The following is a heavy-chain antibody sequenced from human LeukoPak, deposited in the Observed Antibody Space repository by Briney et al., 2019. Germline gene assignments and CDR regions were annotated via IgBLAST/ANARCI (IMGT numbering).Heavy chain of an antibody. CDR2: ISAYNGNT. CDR1: GYTFTSYG. J-gene: IGHJ5*02. Sequence: ASVKVSCKASGYTFTSYGISWVRQAPGQGLEWMGWISAYNGNTNYAQKLQGRVTMTTDTSTSTAYMELRSLRSDDTAVYYCARDASQLVDNWFDPWGQGTLVTVSS. D-gene: IGHD6-13*01. V-gene: IGHV1-18*01. CDR3: ARDASQLVDNWFDP.